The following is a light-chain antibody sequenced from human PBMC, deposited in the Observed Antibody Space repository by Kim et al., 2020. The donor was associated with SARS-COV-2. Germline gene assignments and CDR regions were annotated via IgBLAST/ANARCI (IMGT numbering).Light chain of an antibody. CDR2: GAL. CDR1: QRISSN. J-gene: IGKJ4*01. CDR3: QQYNNWPPIT. V-gene: IGKV3-15*01. Sequence: EILMTQSPATLSLSPGETATLSCRASQRISSNLAWYQQKPGQAPRLLIYGALTRATGVPGRFSGRGSGAEFTLTISSLQSEGFAVYYCQQYNNWPPITFGGGTKLEIK.